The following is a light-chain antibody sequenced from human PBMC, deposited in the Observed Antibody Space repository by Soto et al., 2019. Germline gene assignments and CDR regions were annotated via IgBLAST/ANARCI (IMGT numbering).Light chain of an antibody. CDR1: QSVNSGY. CDR3: HQYGFSPAT. Sequence: EIVLTQSPGTLSLSPGERASLSCRASQSVNSGYIAWYRQKPGQAPNLLIFGVSTRATGIPDRFRGSGSGTDFTLTISRLEPEDFAVYFCHQYGFSPATFGQGTEVEVK. J-gene: IGKJ1*01. V-gene: IGKV3-20*01. CDR2: GVS.